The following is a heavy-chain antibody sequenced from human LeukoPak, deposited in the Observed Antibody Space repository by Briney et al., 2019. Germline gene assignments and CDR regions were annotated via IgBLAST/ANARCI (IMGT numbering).Heavy chain of an antibody. Sequence: GGSLRLSCAASGFTFSSYGMHWVRQAPGKGLEWVSVISNDGTNKYYADSVKGRFTVSRDNSKNTVYLQMNSLRAEDTAVYYCAKGHYGDNYYYGMDVWGKGTTVTVSS. D-gene: IGHD4-17*01. CDR2: ISNDGTNK. CDR3: AKGHYGDNYYYGMDV. J-gene: IGHJ6*04. CDR1: GFTFSSYG. V-gene: IGHV3-30*18.